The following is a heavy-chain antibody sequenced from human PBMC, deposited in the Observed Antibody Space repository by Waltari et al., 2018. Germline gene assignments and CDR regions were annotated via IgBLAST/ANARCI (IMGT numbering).Heavy chain of an antibody. CDR2: IYYSGST. Sequence: QRQLQESGQGLVKPSETLSRTCTVSGGSISSSSYYWGWIGQPPGKVLEWIGSIYYSGSTYYNPSLKSRVTISVDKSKNQLFLKLSSVAAADTALYYCARCDLIYGYKNAFDIWGQGTMVTVSS. V-gene: IGHV4-39*07. CDR3: ARCDLIYGYKNAFDI. CDR1: GGSISSSSYY. D-gene: IGHD5-12*01. J-gene: IGHJ3*02.